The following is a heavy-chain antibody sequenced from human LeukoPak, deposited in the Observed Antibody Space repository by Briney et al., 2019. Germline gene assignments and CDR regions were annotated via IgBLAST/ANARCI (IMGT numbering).Heavy chain of an antibody. CDR1: GFTFSSYA. Sequence: GGSLRLSCAASGFTFSSYAMSGVRQAPGKGLEWVSAISGSGGSTYYADSVKGRFTISRDNSKNTLYLQMNSLRAEDTAVYYCAKSQESSGGSCWDYWGQGTLVTVSS. CDR2: ISGSGGST. V-gene: IGHV3-23*01. D-gene: IGHD2-15*01. J-gene: IGHJ4*02. CDR3: AKSQESSGGSCWDY.